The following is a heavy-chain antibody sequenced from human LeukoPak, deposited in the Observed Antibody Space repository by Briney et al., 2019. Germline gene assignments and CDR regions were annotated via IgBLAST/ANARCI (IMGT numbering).Heavy chain of an antibody. CDR3: ARGPRGYPYYFDY. Sequence: GGSLRLSCAASGFTFSSYSMNWVRQAPGKGREWVSSISSSSSYIYYADSVKGRFTISRDNAKNSLYLQMNSLRAEDTAVYYCARGPRGYPYYFDYWGQGTLVTVSS. D-gene: IGHD5-18*01. V-gene: IGHV3-21*01. CDR1: GFTFSSYS. J-gene: IGHJ4*02. CDR2: ISSSSSYI.